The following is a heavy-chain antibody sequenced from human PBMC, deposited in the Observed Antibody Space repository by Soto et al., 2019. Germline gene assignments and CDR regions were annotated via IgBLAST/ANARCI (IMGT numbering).Heavy chain of an antibody. Sequence: ASVKVSCKASGYTFTSYGISWVRQAPGQGLEWMGWISAYNGNTNYAQKLQGRVTMTTDTSTSTAYMELRSLRSDDTAVYYCARWLRYPAPPYYYDMDFWGKGTTVTVSS. D-gene: IGHD3-9*01. V-gene: IGHV1-18*01. CDR2: ISAYNGNT. CDR1: GYTFTSYG. CDR3: ARWLRYPAPPYYYDMDF. J-gene: IGHJ6*03.